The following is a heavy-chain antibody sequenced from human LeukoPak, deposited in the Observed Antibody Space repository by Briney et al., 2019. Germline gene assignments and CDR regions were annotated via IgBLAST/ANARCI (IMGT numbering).Heavy chain of an antibody. CDR1: GFTFSSYW. CDR2: IKQDGNEK. CDR3: ARDLAYYDYVWGSYRR. V-gene: IGHV3-7*01. D-gene: IGHD3-16*02. Sequence: QAGGSLRLSCAASGFTFSSYWMSWVRQAPGKGLEWVANIKQDGNEKYYVDSVKGRFTISRDNAKNSLYLQMNSLRAEDTAVYYCARDLAYYDYVWGSYRRWGQGTLVTVSS. J-gene: IGHJ4*02.